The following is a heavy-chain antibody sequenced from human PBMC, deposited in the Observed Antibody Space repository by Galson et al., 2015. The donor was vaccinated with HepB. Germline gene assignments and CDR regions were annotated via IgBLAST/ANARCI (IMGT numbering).Heavy chain of an antibody. CDR2: MKKDGSEE. CDR3: ASLDTAMVTGGGY. V-gene: IGHV3-7*01. D-gene: IGHD5-18*01. Sequence: SLRLSCAASGFTSSNYWLSWVRQAPGKGLEWLAMMKKDGSEENYLGSVRGRFTISRDNAKKSLYLQMNSLRAEDTAIYYCASLDTAMVTGGGYWGQGTLVTVSS. J-gene: IGHJ4*02. CDR1: GFTSSNYW.